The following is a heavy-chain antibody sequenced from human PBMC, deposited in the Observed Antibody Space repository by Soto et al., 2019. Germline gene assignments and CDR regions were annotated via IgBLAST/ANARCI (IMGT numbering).Heavy chain of an antibody. D-gene: IGHD6-13*01. CDR3: ARLSWAHYFDY. CDR2: INSDGSST. Sequence: PGGSLRLSCAASGFTFSSYWMHWVRQAPGKGLVWVSRINSDGSSTSYADSVKGRFTISRDNAKNTLYLQVNSLRAEDTAVYYCARLSWAHYFDYWGQGTLVTVYS. J-gene: IGHJ4*02. V-gene: IGHV3-74*01. CDR1: GFTFSSYW.